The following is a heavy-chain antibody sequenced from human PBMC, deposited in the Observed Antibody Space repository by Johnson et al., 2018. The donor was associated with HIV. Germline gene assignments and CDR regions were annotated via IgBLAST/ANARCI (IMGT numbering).Heavy chain of an antibody. CDR1: GFTFSNYA. D-gene: IGHD2-21*02. CDR3: ARDPWGIVVVTAYDAFDI. J-gene: IGHJ3*02. Sequence: VQLVESGGGVVQPGGSLRLSCTASGFTFSNYAMHWVRQAPGKGLEWVAVISYDGSNKYYADSVKGRFTISRDNSKNKLYLQMNSLRAEDTAVYYCARDPWGIVVVTAYDAFDIWGQGTMVTVSS. CDR2: ISYDGSNK. V-gene: IGHV3-30-3*01.